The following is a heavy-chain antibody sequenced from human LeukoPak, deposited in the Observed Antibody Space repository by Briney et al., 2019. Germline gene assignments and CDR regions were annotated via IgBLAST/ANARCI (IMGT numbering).Heavy chain of an antibody. Sequence: SEILSLTCTVSGGSISSYYWSWIRQPPGKGLEWIGYIYTSGSTNYNPSLKRRVTISVDTSKNQFSLKLSSVTAADPAVYYCARHSTSGSLDYWGQGTLVTVSS. CDR1: GGSISSYY. CDR2: IYTSGST. V-gene: IGHV4-4*09. J-gene: IGHJ4*02. CDR3: ARHSTSGSLDY.